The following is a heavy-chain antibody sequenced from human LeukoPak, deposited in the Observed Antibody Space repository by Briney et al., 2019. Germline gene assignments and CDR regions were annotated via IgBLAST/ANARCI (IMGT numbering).Heavy chain of an antibody. Sequence: ASVTVSRTASGYTFTGYYMHWVRLAPAQGLEWMGWINPNSGGTNYAQKFQGRVTMTRDMSTSTVYMELSSLRSEDTAVYYCARDGPPIDYWGQGTLVTVSS. CDR1: GYTFTGYY. CDR3: ARDGPPIDY. J-gene: IGHJ4*02. V-gene: IGHV1-2*02. CDR2: INPNSGGT.